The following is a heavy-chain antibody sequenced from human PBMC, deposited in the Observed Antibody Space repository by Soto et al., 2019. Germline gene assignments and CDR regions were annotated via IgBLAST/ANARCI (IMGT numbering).Heavy chain of an antibody. CDR3: ARGGAFTGWTDGDF. J-gene: IGHJ4*02. CDR2: ISREGNEI. CDR1: GFTFSTYG. Sequence: QIQLVESGGGVVQPGRSLRLSCEASGFTFSTYGMHWVRQAPGKGLEWVAVISREGNEIHYADSVKGRIIITRDNYKDTLSLQINILRPENTAVYYCARGGAFTGWTDGDFWGQGTLVSVST. V-gene: IGHV3-30*03. D-gene: IGHD1-1*01.